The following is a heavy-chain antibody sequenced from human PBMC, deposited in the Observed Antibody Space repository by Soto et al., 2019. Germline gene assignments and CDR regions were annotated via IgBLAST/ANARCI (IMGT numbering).Heavy chain of an antibody. CDR1: GGSISSYY. D-gene: IGHD6-19*01. CDR3: ARQGLVVYYYGMDV. V-gene: IGHV4-39*01. Sequence: XXTLSLPFTVSGGSISSYYWGWIPQPPGKGLEWIGSIYYSGSTYYNPSLKSRVTISVDTSKNQFSLKLSSVTHADTAVYYCARQGLVVYYYGMDVWGQGTTVTVSS. J-gene: IGHJ6*02. CDR2: IYYSGST.